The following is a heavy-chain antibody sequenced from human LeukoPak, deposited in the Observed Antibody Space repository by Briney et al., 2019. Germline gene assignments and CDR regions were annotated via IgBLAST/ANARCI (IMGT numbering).Heavy chain of an antibody. V-gene: IGHV5-51*01. CDR1: GYSFTSYW. D-gene: IGHD3-10*01. J-gene: IGHJ5*02. CDR2: IYPGDSDT. Sequence: GESLKISCKGSGYSFTSYWIAWVRQMPGKGLEWIGIIYPGDSDTRYSPSFQGQVTISADKSISTAYLQWSSLKASDTAMYYCARRPHYYGSGSYSWFDPWGQGTLVTVSS. CDR3: ARRPHYYGSGSYSWFDP.